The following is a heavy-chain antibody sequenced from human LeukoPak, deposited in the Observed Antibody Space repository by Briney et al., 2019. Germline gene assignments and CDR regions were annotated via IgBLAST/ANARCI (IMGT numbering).Heavy chain of an antibody. J-gene: IGHJ4*02. CDR2: IYYSGST. V-gene: IGHV4-39*01. Sequence: SETLSLTCTVSGGSISSSNYYWGWIRQPPGKGLEWIGSIYYSGSTFYNPSLKSRVTISVDTSKNQFSLKLSSVTAADTAVYYCARHVSRSSTSCHFDYWGQGTLVTVSS. CDR3: ARHVSRSSTSCHFDY. D-gene: IGHD2-2*01. CDR1: GGSISSSNYY.